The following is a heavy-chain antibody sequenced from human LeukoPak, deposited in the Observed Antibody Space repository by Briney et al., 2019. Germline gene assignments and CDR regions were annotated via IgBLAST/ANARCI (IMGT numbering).Heavy chain of an antibody. CDR1: GFTFSRYW. D-gene: IGHD5-24*01. Sequence: PGGSLRLSCAVSGFTFSRYWMHWVRQAPGKGLVWVSRIKADGSETNYADSVKGRFTASRDNAKNTLYLQLNSLRVEDTAVYYCARDGDGWNFDYWGQGTLVTVSS. V-gene: IGHV3-74*01. CDR2: IKADGSET. CDR3: ARDGDGWNFDY. J-gene: IGHJ4*02.